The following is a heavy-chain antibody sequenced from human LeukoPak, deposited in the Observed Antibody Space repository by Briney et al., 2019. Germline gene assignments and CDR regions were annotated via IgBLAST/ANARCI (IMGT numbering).Heavy chain of an antibody. V-gene: IGHV3-7*03. J-gene: IGHJ4*02. CDR1: GFTFSSYW. CDR2: INHNGNVN. Sequence: GGSLRLSCAASGFTFSSYWMNWARQAPGKGLEWVASINHNGNVNYYVDSVKGRFTISRDNAKNSLYLQMSNLRAEDTAVYFCARGSKAAPGTFDYWGQGTLVTVSS. CDR3: ARGSKAAPGTFDY. D-gene: IGHD6-13*01.